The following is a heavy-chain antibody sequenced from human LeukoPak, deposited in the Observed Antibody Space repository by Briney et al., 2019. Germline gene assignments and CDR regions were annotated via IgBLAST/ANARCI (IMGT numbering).Heavy chain of an antibody. V-gene: IGHV3-48*01. CDR1: GFTFSTYG. CDR3: ARGGAARPDY. D-gene: IGHD6-6*01. Sequence: GGSLRLSCAASGFTFSTYGMNWVRQAPGKGLEWVSYINLNSRTIDYADSVRGRFTISRDNAESSLYLQMNSLRAEDTAVYYCARGGAARPDYWGQGTLVTVFS. CDR2: INLNSRTI. J-gene: IGHJ4*02.